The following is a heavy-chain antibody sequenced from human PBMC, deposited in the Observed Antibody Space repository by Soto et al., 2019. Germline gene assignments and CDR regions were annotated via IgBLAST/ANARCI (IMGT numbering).Heavy chain of an antibody. CDR2: IYPGDADT. D-gene: IGHD6-6*01. CDR1: GYSFTSYW. Sequence: EVQLVQSGAEGKNLGESRKISCKGAGYSFTSYWIGWVRQMPGKGLDWMGIIYPGDADTRSSPPFPGQVNISSDKPTRTAYLQWSSLKASDTAMQSCARDGSSSVDYWGQGTLVNVSS. J-gene: IGHJ4*02. V-gene: IGHV5-51*01. CDR3: ARDGSSSVDY.